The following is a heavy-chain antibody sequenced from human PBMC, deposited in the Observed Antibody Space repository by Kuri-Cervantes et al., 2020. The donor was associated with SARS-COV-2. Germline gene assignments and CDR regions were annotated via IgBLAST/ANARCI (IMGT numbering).Heavy chain of an antibody. CDR1: GYTFSNYA. V-gene: IGHV1-3*01. CDR2: INAGNGNT. D-gene: IGHD3-22*01. CDR3: ARTHQLITTNDAYDI. Sequence: ASVKVSCKASGYTFSNYAMHWVRQAPGQRLEWMGRINAGNGNTKYSQKFQGRVTINRDTSASTAYMEVSSLRSEDTAVYYCARTHQLITTNDAYDIWGQGTKVTVSS. J-gene: IGHJ3*02.